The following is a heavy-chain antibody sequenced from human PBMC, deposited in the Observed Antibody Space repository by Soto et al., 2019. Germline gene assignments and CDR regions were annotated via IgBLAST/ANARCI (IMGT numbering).Heavy chain of an antibody. J-gene: IGHJ4*02. V-gene: IGHV3-23*01. CDR2: ISGSGDST. CDR1: GFTFSTYA. CDR3: AKERSSGWSLDY. D-gene: IGHD6-19*01. Sequence: GGSLRLSCAASGFTFSTYAMNWVRQAPGKGLEWVSGISGSGDSTYYADSVKGRFTVSGDNSKNTLYLQMNSLRAEDTAVFYCAKERSSGWSLDYWGQGTLDTVSS.